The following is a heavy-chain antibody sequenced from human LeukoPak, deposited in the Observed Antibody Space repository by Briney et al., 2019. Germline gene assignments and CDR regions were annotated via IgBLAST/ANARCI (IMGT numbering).Heavy chain of an antibody. V-gene: IGHV4-31*03. Sequence: SETLSLTCTVSGGSISSGGYYWSWIRQHPGKGLEWIGYIYYSGSTYYNPSLKSRVTISVDTSKNQFSLKLSSVTAADTAVYYCARGSPVTTFDYWGQGTLVTVSS. D-gene: IGHD4-17*01. CDR3: ARGSPVTTFDY. CDR2: IYYSGST. CDR1: GGSISSGGYY. J-gene: IGHJ4*02.